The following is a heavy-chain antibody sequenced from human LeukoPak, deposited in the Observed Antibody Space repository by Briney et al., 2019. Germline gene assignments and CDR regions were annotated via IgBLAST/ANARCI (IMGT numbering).Heavy chain of an antibody. CDR1: GFTFSSYE. CDR3: ARSRGGSYFSDAFDI. D-gene: IGHD1-26*01. CDR2: ISSSGSTI. V-gene: IGHV3-48*03. Sequence: PGGSLRLSCAASGFTFSSYEMNWVRQAPGKGLEWVSYISSSGSTIYYADSVKGRFTISRDNAKNSLYLQMNSLRAEDTAVYYCARSRGGSYFSDAFDIWGQGTMVTVSS. J-gene: IGHJ3*02.